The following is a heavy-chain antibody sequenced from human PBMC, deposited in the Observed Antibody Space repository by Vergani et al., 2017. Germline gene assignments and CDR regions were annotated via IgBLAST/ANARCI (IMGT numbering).Heavy chain of an antibody. CDR2: IYYSGST. J-gene: IGHJ4*02. Sequence: QVQLQESGPGLVKPSETLSLTCTVSGGSISSGDYYWSWIRQPPGKGLEWIGYIYYSGSTYYNPSLKSRVTISVDTSKNQFSLKLSSVTAADTAVYYCARMGVRGVIPFDYWGQGTLVTVSS. D-gene: IGHD3-10*01. V-gene: IGHV4-30-4*08. CDR1: GGSISSGDYY. CDR3: ARMGVRGVIPFDY.